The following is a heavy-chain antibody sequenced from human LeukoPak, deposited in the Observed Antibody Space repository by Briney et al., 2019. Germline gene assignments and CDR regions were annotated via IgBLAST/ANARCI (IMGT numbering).Heavy chain of an antibody. J-gene: IGHJ4*02. V-gene: IGHV5-51*01. D-gene: IGHD5-24*01. CDR3: ARLGDGYTSYSFDY. CDR2: IYPGDSGT. Sequence: GESLKISCKGSGYSFSSYCIGWVRQMPGKGLEWVGIIYPGDSGTRYSPAFQGQVTISADKSISTAYLQWSSLKASDTAMYYCARLGDGYTSYSFDYWGQGTLVTVSS. CDR1: GYSFSSYC.